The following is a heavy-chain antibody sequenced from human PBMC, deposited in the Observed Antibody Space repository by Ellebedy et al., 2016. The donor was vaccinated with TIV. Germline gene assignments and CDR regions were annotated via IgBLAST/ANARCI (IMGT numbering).Heavy chain of an antibody. CDR1: GFTFTSYR. CDR2: ITTSSNYI. J-gene: IGHJ4*02. V-gene: IGHV3-21*01. CDR3: ATSRARVY. Sequence: GESLKISCAASGFTFTSYRMNWVRQAPGKGLEWVSSITTSSNYIYYADSLKGRFTISRDNAKNSLYLQMNSLRVDDTAVYYCATSRARVYWGQGTLVTVSS.